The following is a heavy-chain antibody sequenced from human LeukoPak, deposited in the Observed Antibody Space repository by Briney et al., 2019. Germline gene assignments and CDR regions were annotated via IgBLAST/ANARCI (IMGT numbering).Heavy chain of an antibody. CDR3: ARDPIPVYDILTGYYIRGEDNWFDP. Sequence: ASVKVSCKASGYTFTGYYTHWVRQAPGQGLEWMGWINPNSGGTNYAQKFQGRVTMTRDTSISTAYMELRSLRSDDTAVYYCARDPIPVYDILTGYYIRGEDNWFDPWGQGTLVTVSS. V-gene: IGHV1-2*02. CDR2: INPNSGGT. CDR1: GYTFTGYY. J-gene: IGHJ5*02. D-gene: IGHD3-9*01.